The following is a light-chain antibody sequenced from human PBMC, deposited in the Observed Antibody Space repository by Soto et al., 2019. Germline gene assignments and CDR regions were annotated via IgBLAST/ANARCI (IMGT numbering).Light chain of an antibody. CDR1: SSNIGTNT. Sequence: QSVLTQPPSASGTPGQGVTISCSGGSSNIGTNTVHWYQQLPGTAPKLVISSINQRPSGVPARFSGSKSGTSASLAISGLRSADEADYYCATWDESLNGWVFGGGTKLTVL. J-gene: IGLJ3*02. CDR2: SIN. CDR3: ATWDESLNGWV. V-gene: IGLV1-44*01.